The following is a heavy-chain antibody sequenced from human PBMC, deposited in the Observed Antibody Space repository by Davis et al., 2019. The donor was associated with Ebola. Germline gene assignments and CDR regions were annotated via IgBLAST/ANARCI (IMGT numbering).Heavy chain of an antibody. V-gene: IGHV1-3*01. D-gene: IGHD2-2*01. J-gene: IGHJ4*02. Sequence: AASLKVSCKASGFTFTTYTMDWVRQAPGQSLEWIGKINAGNGYADYSQRFQGRVTITRDTSATTTYMELSALRSEDTAMYYCTRWSYASDNWGQGTLVTVSS. CDR2: INAGNGYA. CDR3: TRWSYASDN. CDR1: GFTFTTYT.